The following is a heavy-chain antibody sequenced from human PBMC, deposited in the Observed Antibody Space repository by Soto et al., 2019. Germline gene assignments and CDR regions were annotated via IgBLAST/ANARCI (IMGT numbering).Heavy chain of an antibody. CDR3: ASSVVTYNWFDP. CDR2: IYYSGST. Sequence: LSLTCTVSGGSISSGGYYWSWIRQHPGKGLEWIGYIYYSGSTYYNPSLKSRVTISVDTSKNQFSLKLSPVTAADTAVYYCASSVVTYNWFDPWGQGTLVTVSS. J-gene: IGHJ5*02. D-gene: IGHD2-15*01. V-gene: IGHV4-31*03. CDR1: GGSISSGGYY.